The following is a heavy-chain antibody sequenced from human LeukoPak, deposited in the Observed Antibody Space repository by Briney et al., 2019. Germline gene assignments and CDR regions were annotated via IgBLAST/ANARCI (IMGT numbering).Heavy chain of an antibody. CDR3: TRHKRNTVVKGVFDY. Sequence: PSETLSLDCTVSGGSISSYYWSWIRQPPGQGLKWIGYIYYSGSTNYNPSLKRRVTISVDTSKNQFSRKLSSVTAADTAVYYFTRHKRNTVVKGVFDYWGQGTLVTVSS. CDR1: GGSISSYY. V-gene: IGHV4-59*08. CDR2: IYYSGST. J-gene: IGHJ4*02. D-gene: IGHD4-23*01.